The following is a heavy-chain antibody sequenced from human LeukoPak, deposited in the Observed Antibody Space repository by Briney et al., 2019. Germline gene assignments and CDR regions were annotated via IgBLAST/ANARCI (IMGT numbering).Heavy chain of an antibody. CDR3: VRIGLWYAFDI. D-gene: IGHD5-18*01. J-gene: IGHJ3*02. Sequence: SVKVSCKASGGTFTSYAISWVRQAPGQGLEWMGGIIPIFGTANYAQKFQGRVTITADESTSTAYMELSSLRSEDTAVYYCVRIGLWYAFDIWGQGTMVTVSS. V-gene: IGHV1-69*01. CDR1: GGTFTSYA. CDR2: IIPIFGTA.